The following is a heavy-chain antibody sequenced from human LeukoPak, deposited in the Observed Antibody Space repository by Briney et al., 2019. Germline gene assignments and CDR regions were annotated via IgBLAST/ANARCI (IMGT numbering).Heavy chain of an antibody. D-gene: IGHD5-12*01. CDR3: ATRVQVATIELGAFDI. Sequence: ASVKVSCKVSGYTLTELSMHWVRRAPGKGLEWMGGFDPEDGETIYAQKFQGRVTMTEDTSTDTAYMELSSLRSEDTAVYYCATRVQVATIELGAFDIWGQGTMVTVSS. CDR2: FDPEDGET. V-gene: IGHV1-24*01. J-gene: IGHJ3*02. CDR1: GYTLTELS.